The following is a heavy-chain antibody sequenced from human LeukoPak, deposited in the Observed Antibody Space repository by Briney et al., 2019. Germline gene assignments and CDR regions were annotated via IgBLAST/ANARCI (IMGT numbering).Heavy chain of an antibody. V-gene: IGHV5-51*01. CDR1: GYSFTTYW. CDR2: IYPGDSDT. J-gene: IGHJ4*02. CDR3: ARRSSIGSPLFDY. D-gene: IGHD5/OR15-5a*01. Sequence: NHGESLKISCRGSGYSFTTYWIGWVRQMPGKGLEWMGIIYPGDSDTRYSPSFEGQVTVSAAKSISTAYLQWSSLKTSDTAMYYCARRSSIGSPLFDYWGQGTLVTVSS.